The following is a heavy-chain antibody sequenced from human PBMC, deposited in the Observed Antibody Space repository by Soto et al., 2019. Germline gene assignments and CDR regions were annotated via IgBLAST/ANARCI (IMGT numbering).Heavy chain of an antibody. CDR2: ISYDGSNA. CDR1: GFTFSSYG. CDR3: ASRHLRSYGMDL. J-gene: IGHJ6*02. Sequence: PGGSLRLSCAASGFTFSSYGMHWVRQAPGKGLEWVAVISYDGSNAYYADSVKGRFTISRDSSKNTLYLHMNSLRAEDTAVYYCASRHLRSYGMDLWGQGTTVTVSS. V-gene: IGHV3-30*03.